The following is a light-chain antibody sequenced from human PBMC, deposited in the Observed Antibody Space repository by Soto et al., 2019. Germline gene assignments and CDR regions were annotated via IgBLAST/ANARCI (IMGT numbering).Light chain of an antibody. V-gene: IGLV2-14*01. Sequence: QSVLTQPASVSGSPGQSIAFSCTGTSSDVGGYDYVSWYQQHPDKAPKLMIYEVTKRPSGVSNRFSGSKSGNTASLTISGLQPEDEADYYCSSHTSGSTRVFGSGTKVTVL. CDR3: SSHTSGSTRV. CDR2: EVT. J-gene: IGLJ1*01. CDR1: SSDVGGYDY.